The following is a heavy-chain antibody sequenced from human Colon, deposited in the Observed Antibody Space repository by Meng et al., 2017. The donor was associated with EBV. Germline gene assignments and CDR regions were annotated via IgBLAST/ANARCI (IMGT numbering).Heavy chain of an antibody. V-gene: IGHV3-23*01. CDR3: AKKGSPGFQPYDY. CDR1: GFTFSSYS. CDR2: ISGTTGNT. D-gene: IGHD2-2*01. Sequence: GQLLGSGGGLVQPGGSLRLSCAASGFTFSSYSMSWVRQAPGTGLEWVSTISGTTGNTNYADSVKGRFTISSDNSKSTLYLQMNSLRAEDTALYYCAKKGSPGFQPYDYWGQGTLVTVSS. J-gene: IGHJ4*02.